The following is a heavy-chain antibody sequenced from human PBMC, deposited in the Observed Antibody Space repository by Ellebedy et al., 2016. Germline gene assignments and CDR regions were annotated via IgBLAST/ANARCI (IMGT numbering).Heavy chain of an antibody. D-gene: IGHD3-10*01. V-gene: IGHV4-30-2*01. CDR2: IYHSGST. CDR1: GGSISSGGYS. CDR3: ASSGSGQGEFDY. Sequence: SETLSLTXAVSGGSISSGGYSWSWIRQPPGKGLEWIGYIYHSGSTYYNPSLKSRVTISVDRSKNQFSLKLSSVTAADTAVYYCASSGSGQGEFDYWGQGTLVTVSS. J-gene: IGHJ4*02.